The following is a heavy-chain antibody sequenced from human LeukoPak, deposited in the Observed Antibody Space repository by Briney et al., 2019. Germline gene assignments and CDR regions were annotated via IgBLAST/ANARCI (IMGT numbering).Heavy chain of an antibody. V-gene: IGHV4-59*01. CDR3: ARAKYQLRQDYYYYMDV. Sequence: PSETLSLTCAVSGGSISSYYWSWIRQPPGKGPEWIRYIYYSGSTNYNPSLKSRVTISVDTSRNQFSLKLSSVTAADTAVYYCARAKYQLRQDYYYYMDVWGKGTTVTVSS. J-gene: IGHJ6*03. D-gene: IGHD2-2*01. CDR1: GGSISSYY. CDR2: IYYSGST.